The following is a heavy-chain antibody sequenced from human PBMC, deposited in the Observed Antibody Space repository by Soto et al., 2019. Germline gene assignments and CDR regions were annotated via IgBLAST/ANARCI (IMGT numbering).Heavy chain of an antibody. J-gene: IGHJ5*02. CDR1: GFTFSSYG. Sequence: GGSLRLSCAASGFTFSSYGMHWVRQAPGKGLEWVAVIWYDGSNKYYADSVKGRFTISRDNSKNTLYLQMNSLRAEDTAVYYCAREDYYYDTLLGWFDPWGQGTLVTVSS. CDR2: IWYDGSNK. D-gene: IGHD3-22*01. V-gene: IGHV3-33*01. CDR3: AREDYYYDTLLGWFDP.